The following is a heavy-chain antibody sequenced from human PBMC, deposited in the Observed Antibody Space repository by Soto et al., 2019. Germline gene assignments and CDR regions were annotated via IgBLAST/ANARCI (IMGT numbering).Heavy chain of an antibody. J-gene: IGHJ4*02. CDR3: AKEADISGYYPDY. CDR1: GFTFSSYA. CDR2: ISGSGDTT. Sequence: GGSLRLSCAGSGFTFSSYAMTWVRQAPGKGLEWVSSISGSGDTTYYADSVRGRFIISTDNSKNTLHLQVNSLRGEDTAVYYCAKEADISGYYPDYWGQGTQVTV. D-gene: IGHD3-22*01. V-gene: IGHV3-23*01.